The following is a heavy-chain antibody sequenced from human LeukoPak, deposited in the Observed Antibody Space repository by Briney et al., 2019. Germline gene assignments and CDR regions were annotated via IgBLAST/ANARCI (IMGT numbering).Heavy chain of an antibody. J-gene: IGHJ4*02. Sequence: GGALRLSCATSGFNFSTYAMSWGRQEPGKGLGGVSLISGSGGSTYYADSVKGRFTISRDNSKNTLYLQMNSLRGEDTAVYYCAKKGNLRGAYCGGDCYSALDYWGQGTLVTVSS. CDR3: AKKGNLRGAYCGGDCYSALDY. CDR2: ISGSGGST. D-gene: IGHD2-21*01. V-gene: IGHV3-23*01. CDR1: GFNFSTYA.